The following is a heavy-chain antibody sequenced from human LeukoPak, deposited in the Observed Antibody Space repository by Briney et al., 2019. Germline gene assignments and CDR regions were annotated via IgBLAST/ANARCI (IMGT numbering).Heavy chain of an antibody. Sequence: GGSLRLSCVASGFTFNTYGIHWVRQAPGKGLEWVALISFDGSHAYYAESVKGRFIISRDNSKNTLSLQMDNLRTDDTALYHCAKDGTVGAAMQIDSWGQGTLVTVSS. V-gene: IGHV3-30*18. CDR1: GFTFNTYG. CDR2: ISFDGSHA. D-gene: IGHD1-26*01. CDR3: AKDGTVGAAMQIDS. J-gene: IGHJ4*02.